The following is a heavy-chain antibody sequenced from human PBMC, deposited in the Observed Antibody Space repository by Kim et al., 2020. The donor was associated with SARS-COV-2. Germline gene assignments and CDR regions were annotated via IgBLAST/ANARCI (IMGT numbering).Heavy chain of an antibody. D-gene: IGHD3-22*01. V-gene: IGHV1-69*04. J-gene: IGHJ4*02. CDR2: IITILGIA. CDR3: ARDPYPYDSSGYTYYFDY. CDR1: GGTFSSYA. Sequence: SVKVSCKASGGTFSSYAISWVRQAPGQGLEWMGRIITILGIANYAQKFQGRVTITADKSTSTAYMELSSLRSEDTAVYYCARDPYPYDSSGYTYYFDYWGQGTLVTVSS.